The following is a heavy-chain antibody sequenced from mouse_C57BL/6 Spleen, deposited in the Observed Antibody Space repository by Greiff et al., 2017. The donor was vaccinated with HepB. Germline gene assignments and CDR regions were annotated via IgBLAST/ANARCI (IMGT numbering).Heavy chain of an antibody. CDR1: GFNIKNTY. Sequence: VTLKESVAELVRPGASVKLSCTASGFNIKNTYMHWVKQRPEQGLEWIGRIDPANGNTKYAPKFQGKATITADTSSNTAYLQLSSLTSEDTAIYYCARSYGSSPFFDYWGQGTTLTVSS. CDR3: ARSYGSSPFFDY. V-gene: IGHV14-3*01. J-gene: IGHJ2*01. CDR2: IDPANGNT. D-gene: IGHD1-1*01.